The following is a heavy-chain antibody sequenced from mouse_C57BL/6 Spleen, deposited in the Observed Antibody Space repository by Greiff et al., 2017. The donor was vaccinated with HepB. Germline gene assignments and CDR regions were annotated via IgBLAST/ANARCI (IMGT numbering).Heavy chain of an antibody. V-gene: IGHV1-82*01. CDR2: IYPGDGDT. CDR1: GYAFSSSW. D-gene: IGHD1-1*01. CDR3: ASPPYYGSSWFAY. Sequence: VQVVESGPELVKPGASVKISCKASGYAFSSSWMNWVKQRPGKGLEWIGRIYPGDGDTNYNGKFKGKATLTADKSSSTAYMQLSSLTSEDSAVYFCASPPYYGSSWFAYWGQGTLVTVSA. J-gene: IGHJ3*01.